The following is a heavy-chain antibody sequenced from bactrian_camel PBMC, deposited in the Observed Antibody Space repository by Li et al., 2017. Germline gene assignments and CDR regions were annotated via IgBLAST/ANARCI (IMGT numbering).Heavy chain of an antibody. CDR1: GFTFSVYW. CDR2: IVSGHGTT. D-gene: IGHD2*01. V-gene: IGHV3S1*01. J-gene: IGHJ4*01. Sequence: QVQLVESGGGSVQPGGSLRLSCAASGFTFSVYWMYWVRQAPGKGLEWVSTIVSGHGTTYSADSVKGRFTISRDTAKSTLYLQMNSLKTEDTAVYYCATEGYKWWGQGTQVTVS. CDR3: ATEGYKW.